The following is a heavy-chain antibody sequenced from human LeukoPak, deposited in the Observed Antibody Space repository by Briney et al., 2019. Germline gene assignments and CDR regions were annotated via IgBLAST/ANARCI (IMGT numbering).Heavy chain of an antibody. Sequence: GRSLRLSCAASGFTFSSYGMHWVRQAPGKGLEWVAVISYDGSNKYYADSVKGRFTISRDNSKNTLYLQMNSLRAEDTAVYYCAKDKFLYYYESSLDYWGQGTLVTVSS. D-gene: IGHD3-22*01. J-gene: IGHJ4*02. CDR1: GFTFSSYG. CDR2: ISYDGSNK. CDR3: AKDKFLYYYESSLDY. V-gene: IGHV3-30*18.